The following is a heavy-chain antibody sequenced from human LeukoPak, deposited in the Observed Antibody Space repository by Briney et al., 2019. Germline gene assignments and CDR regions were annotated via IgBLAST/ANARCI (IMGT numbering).Heavy chain of an antibody. D-gene: IGHD5-18*01. V-gene: IGHV4-34*01. CDR3: ARKGGATAMVKPFDY. CDR2: INHSGST. J-gene: IGHJ4*02. Sequence: SETLSLTCAVYGGSLSGYYWSWIRQPPGKGLEWIGEINHSGSTNYNPSLKSRVTISVDTSKNQFSLKLSSVTAADTAVYYCARKGGATAMVKPFDYWGQGTLVTVSS. CDR1: GGSLSGYY.